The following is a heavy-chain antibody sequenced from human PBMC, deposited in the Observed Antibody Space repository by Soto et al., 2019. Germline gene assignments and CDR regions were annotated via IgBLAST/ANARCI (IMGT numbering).Heavy chain of an antibody. CDR2: INHNSGGT. D-gene: IGHD1-1*01. CDR1: GYTFSDYY. Sequence: QVQLVQSGAEVRKPGASVKVSCKASGYTFSDYYIHWVRQAPGQGLEWMGWINHNSGGTKYAPKFQGGVTMTRDTSITAASMELSRLRSGDTAVYYCAREPATAKAEGVDFWGQGTLVTVSS. V-gene: IGHV1-2*02. J-gene: IGHJ4*02. CDR3: AREPATAKAEGVDF.